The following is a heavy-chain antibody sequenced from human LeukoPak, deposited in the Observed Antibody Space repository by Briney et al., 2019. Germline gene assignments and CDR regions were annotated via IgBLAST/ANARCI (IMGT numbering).Heavy chain of an antibody. CDR1: GFTFSNYW. Sequence: PGGSLRLSCAVSGFTFSNYWMHWVRQAPGKGLVWVSRINSDGSSRNYADSVKGRFTISRDNAKNTLYLQMNSLGADDTAVYYCAKAPATGEGYYFYYMDVWGKGTTVTVSS. J-gene: IGHJ6*03. D-gene: IGHD7-27*01. V-gene: IGHV3-74*01. CDR2: INSDGSSR. CDR3: AKAPATGEGYYFYYMDV.